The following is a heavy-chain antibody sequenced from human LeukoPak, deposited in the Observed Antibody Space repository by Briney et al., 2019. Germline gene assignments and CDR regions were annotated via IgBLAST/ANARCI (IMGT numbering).Heavy chain of an antibody. V-gene: IGHV3-33*08. CDR2: IWYDGSNQ. CDR1: GFTFSSYG. Sequence: PGGSLRLSCAASGFTFSSYGMNWVRQAPGKGLEWVAVIWYDGSNQYYADSVKGRFTISRDNSKNTLYLQMNSLRAEDTAVYYCARGDIVGATTTPFDYWGQGTLVTVSS. CDR3: ARGDIVGATTTPFDY. J-gene: IGHJ4*02. D-gene: IGHD1-26*01.